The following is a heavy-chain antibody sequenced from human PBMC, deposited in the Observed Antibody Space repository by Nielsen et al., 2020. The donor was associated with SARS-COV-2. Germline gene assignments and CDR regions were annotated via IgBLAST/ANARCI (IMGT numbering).Heavy chain of an antibody. D-gene: IGHD2-15*01. Sequence: WIRQSPSRGLEWLGRTYYRSKWYNDYAVSVKSRITINPDTSKNQFSLQLHSVTPEDTAVYYCARALLGYCSGGSCENDAFDIWGQGTMVTVSS. CDR2: TYYRSKWYN. J-gene: IGHJ3*02. V-gene: IGHV6-1*01. CDR3: ARALLGYCSGGSCENDAFDI.